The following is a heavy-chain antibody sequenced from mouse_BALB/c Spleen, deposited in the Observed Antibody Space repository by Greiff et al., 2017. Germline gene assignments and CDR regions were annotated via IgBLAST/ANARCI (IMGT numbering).Heavy chain of an antibody. CDR2: INPYNDGT. CDR3: AREDGNYVAWFAY. J-gene: IGHJ3*01. V-gene: IGHV1-14*01. Sequence: EVQLQQSGPELVKPGASVKMSCKASGYTFTSYVMHWVKQKPGQGLEWIGYINPYNDGTKYNEKFKGKATLTSDKSSSTAYMELSSLTSEDSAVYYCAREDGNYVAWFAYWGQGTLVTVSA. CDR1: GYTFTSYV. D-gene: IGHD2-1*01.